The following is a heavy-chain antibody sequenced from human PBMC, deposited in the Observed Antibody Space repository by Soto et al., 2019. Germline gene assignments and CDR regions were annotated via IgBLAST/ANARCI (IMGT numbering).Heavy chain of an antibody. CDR1: GYTFTGQY. D-gene: IGHD3-22*01. J-gene: IGHJ6*02. CDR2: INPNRGGT. CDR3: ARGLRYDSGAYLTHYFYYYGMDV. V-gene: IGHV1-2*02. Sequence: QVQLVQSGAEMKKPGASVKVSCKASGYTFTGQYMHWVRQAPGQGLEWMGWINPNRGGTSYAQKFQGRVTMTRDTSISTAYMELSRLRSDDTAVYYCARGLRYDSGAYLTHYFYYYGMDVWGQGTTVTVSS.